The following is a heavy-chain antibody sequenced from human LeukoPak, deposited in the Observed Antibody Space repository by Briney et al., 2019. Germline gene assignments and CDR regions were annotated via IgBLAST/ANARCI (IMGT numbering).Heavy chain of an antibody. CDR3: ARGGDYDVWSAYSHTLDGAFDI. D-gene: IGHD3-3*01. CDR1: GFIFTSYY. CDR2: INPSHSST. J-gene: IGHJ3*02. V-gene: IGHV1-46*03. Sequence: ASVRVSCKACGFIFTSYYMHWVRQAPGQGLEWMGIINPSHSSTSYAQKFQGRVTMTRDTSTSTVYMELSSLRSEDTAIYYCARGGDYDVWSAYSHTLDGAFDIWGQGTMVTVSS.